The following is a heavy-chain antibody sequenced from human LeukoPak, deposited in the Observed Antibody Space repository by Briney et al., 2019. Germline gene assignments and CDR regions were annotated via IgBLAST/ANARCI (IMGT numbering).Heavy chain of an antibody. CDR1: GATFNNYV. Sequence: SVKVSCKASGATFNNYVITWVRQAPGQGLEWMGMIIPSLDITNYARKFQGRVTITADKSTSTAYMELRSLRSEDTAVYYCARGFGGSSGSSDYYGMDVWGQGTTVTVSS. CDR2: IIPSLDIT. V-gene: IGHV1-69*04. CDR3: ARGFGGSSGSSDYYGMDV. D-gene: IGHD6-19*01. J-gene: IGHJ6*02.